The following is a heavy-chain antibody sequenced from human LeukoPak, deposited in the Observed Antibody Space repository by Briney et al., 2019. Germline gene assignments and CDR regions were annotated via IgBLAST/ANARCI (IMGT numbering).Heavy chain of an antibody. CDR1: GYIFTDYY. Sequence: ASVKVSCKASGYIFTDYYIHWVRQAPGQGHEWLGRINPNSGGTNFAQKFQARVTMTSDTSISTAYMEVSGLESDDTAVYYCARGVLWSGYFGYYHYGMDVWGQGTTVTVSS. V-gene: IGHV1-2*06. D-gene: IGHD3-3*01. CDR2: INPNSGGT. CDR3: ARGVLWSGYFGYYHYGMDV. J-gene: IGHJ6*02.